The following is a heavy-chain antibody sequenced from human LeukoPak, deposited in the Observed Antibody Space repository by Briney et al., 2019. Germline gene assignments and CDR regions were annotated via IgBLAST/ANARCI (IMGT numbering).Heavy chain of an antibody. CDR2: IYYSGST. D-gene: IGHD2-8*02. J-gene: IGHJ4*02. Sequence: SETLSLTCTVSGGSISSYYWSWIRQPPGKGLEWIGYIYYSGSTNYNPSLKSRVTISVDTSKNQFSLKLSSVTAADTAVYYCLGGGVEIGVDYWGQGTLVTVSS. V-gene: IGHV4-59*08. CDR1: GGSISSYY. CDR3: LGGGVEIGVDY.